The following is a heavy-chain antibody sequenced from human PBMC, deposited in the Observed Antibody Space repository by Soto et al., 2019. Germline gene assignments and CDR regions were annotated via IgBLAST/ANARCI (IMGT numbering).Heavy chain of an antibody. CDR2: IYSGGST. D-gene: IGHD4-4*01. V-gene: IGHV3-53*02. CDR3: ARGFTVTMVDY. Sequence: EVQLVETGGGLIQPGGSLRLSCAASGFTVSSNYMSWVRQAPGKGLEWVSVIYSGGSTYYADSVKGRFTISRDNSKNTMYLQMNSLRAEDTAVYYCARGFTVTMVDYWGQGTLVTVSS. J-gene: IGHJ4*02. CDR1: GFTVSSNY.